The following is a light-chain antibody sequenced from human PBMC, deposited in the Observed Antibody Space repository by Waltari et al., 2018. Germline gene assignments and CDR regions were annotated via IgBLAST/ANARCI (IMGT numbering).Light chain of an antibody. CDR3: QQYNSLWT. CDR1: QTISNW. J-gene: IGKJ1*01. CDR2: KAA. V-gene: IGKV1-5*03. Sequence: DIQMTQSPSTLYASVGDRVTITCRASQTISNWLAWYQQKPGKAPKLLIYKAASLESGVPSRFSGSGSGTEFTLTISSLQPDDFATYYCQQYNSLWTFGQGTKVEIK.